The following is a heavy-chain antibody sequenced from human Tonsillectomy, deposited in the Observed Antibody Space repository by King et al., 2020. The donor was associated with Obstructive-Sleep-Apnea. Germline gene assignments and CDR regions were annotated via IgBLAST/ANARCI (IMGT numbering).Heavy chain of an antibody. Sequence: VQLVESGAEVKKPGASVKVSCKASGYTFTDYYIHWVRQAPGQGLEWMGWINPNSGGTNFAQKFQGRVTMTRETSITTAYMYLSRLTADDTAVYYCATEGLWGVRGDEDFWGQGTLVTVSS. CDR2: INPNSGGT. J-gene: IGHJ4*02. CDR3: ATEGLWGVRGDEDF. D-gene: IGHD3-10*01. V-gene: IGHV1-2*02. CDR1: GYTFTDYY.